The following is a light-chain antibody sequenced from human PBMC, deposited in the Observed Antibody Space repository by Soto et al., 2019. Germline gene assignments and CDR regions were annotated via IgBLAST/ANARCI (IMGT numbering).Light chain of an antibody. J-gene: IGLJ2*01. CDR2: EVS. CDR3: SSYAGSNNLV. V-gene: IGLV2-8*01. CDR1: SSDVGGYNS. Sequence: QSVLTQPPSASGSPGQSVTIPCTGTSSDVGGYNSVSWYQQHPGKVPKLMIYEVSKRPSGVPDRFSGSKSGNTASLTVSGLQAEDEADYYCSSYAGSNNLVFGRGTKLTVL.